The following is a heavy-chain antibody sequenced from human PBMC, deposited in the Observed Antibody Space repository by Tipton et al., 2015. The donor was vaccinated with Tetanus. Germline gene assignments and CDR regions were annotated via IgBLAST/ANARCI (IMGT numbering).Heavy chain of an antibody. D-gene: IGHD6-6*01. CDR1: GYTFTNYW. V-gene: IGHV5-51*03. Sequence: VQLVQSGAEVKTPGESLKISCQGFGYTFTNYWIGWVRQMPGKGLEWMGIIYPGDSDTRYSPSFQGQVTISADKSINTAYLQWSSLKASDIAVFYCARSYSSSSYWYFDLWGRGTLVTVSS. CDR3: ARSYSSSSYWYFDL. CDR2: IYPGDSDT. J-gene: IGHJ2*01.